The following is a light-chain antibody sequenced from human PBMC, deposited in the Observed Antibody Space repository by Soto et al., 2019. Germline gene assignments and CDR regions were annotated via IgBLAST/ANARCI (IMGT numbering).Light chain of an antibody. V-gene: IGKV1-5*01. J-gene: IGKJ4*01. CDR1: QSISRW. CDR3: QNYNSYIII. CDR2: DAS. Sequence: SQMTQSPSTLSASVGARVTITCRTGQSISRWLAWYQQKQGEAPKIMIYDASTLESGVPSRFSGSGYGTDFNLTISSLQPDDVATYYCQNYNSYIIIFGGGTKVDIK.